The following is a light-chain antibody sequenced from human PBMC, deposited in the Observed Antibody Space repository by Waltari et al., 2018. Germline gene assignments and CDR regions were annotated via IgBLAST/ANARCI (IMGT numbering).Light chain of an antibody. V-gene: IGLV1-44*01. CDR2: NNE. CDR1: TSNIGRNL. CDR3: AAWDDTLNAYV. J-gene: IGLJ1*01. Sequence: QSVLTQPPSVSGTPGQRVTISCSGGTSNIGRNLVNWYQFFPGTAPRLLSFNNEQRPSVFPDRFSGSKSGTSAALAISGLQSDDEADYYCAAWDDTLNAYVFGTGTRVTVL.